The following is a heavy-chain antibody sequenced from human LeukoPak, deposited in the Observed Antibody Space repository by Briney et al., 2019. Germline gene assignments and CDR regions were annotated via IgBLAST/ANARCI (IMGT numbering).Heavy chain of an antibody. CDR1: GFTFSSYA. CDR2: ISGSGGST. V-gene: IGHV3-23*01. J-gene: IGHJ6*03. Sequence: GGSLRLSCAASGFTFSSYAMSWVRQAPGKGLEWVSAISGSGGSTYYADSVKGRFTISRDNSKNTLYLQMNSLRAEDTAVYYCAKVSWIVVVQYFYYMDVWGKGTTVTVSS. CDR3: AKVSWIVVVQYFYYMDV. D-gene: IGHD3-22*01.